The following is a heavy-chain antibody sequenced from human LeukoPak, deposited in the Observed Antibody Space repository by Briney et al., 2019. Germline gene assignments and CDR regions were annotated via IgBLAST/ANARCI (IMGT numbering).Heavy chain of an antibody. V-gene: IGHV4-34*01. Sequence: SETLSPTCAVYGGSFSGYYWGWIRQPPGKGLEWIGEINHSGSTNYNPSLKSRVTISVDTSKNQFSLKLSSVTAADTAVSYCARGRYPHYYGMDVWGKGTTVTVSS. CDR1: GGSFSGYY. CDR2: INHSGST. D-gene: IGHD1-26*01. J-gene: IGHJ6*04. CDR3: ARGRYPHYYGMDV.